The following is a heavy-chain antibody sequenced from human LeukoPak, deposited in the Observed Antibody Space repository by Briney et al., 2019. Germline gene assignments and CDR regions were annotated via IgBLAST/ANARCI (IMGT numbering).Heavy chain of an antibody. CDR3: ARQLWHQRCYFDY. CDR2: IYYSGST. Sequence: SGTLSLTCTVSGGSISSSSYYWGWIRQPPGKGLEWIGSIYYSGSTYYNPSLKSRVTISVDTSKNQFSLKLSSVTAADTTVYYCARQLWHQRCYFDYWGQGTLVTVSS. J-gene: IGHJ4*02. V-gene: IGHV4-39*01. CDR1: GGSISSSSYY. D-gene: IGHD5-18*01.